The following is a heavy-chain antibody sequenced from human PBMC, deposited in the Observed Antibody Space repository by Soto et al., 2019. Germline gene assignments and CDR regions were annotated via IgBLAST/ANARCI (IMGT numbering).Heavy chain of an antibody. Sequence: ASVKVSCKASGYTFTSYAMHWVRQAPGQRLEWMGWISAGNGNTKYSQKFQGRVTITRDTSASTAYMELSSLRSEDTAVYYCARAPIYVYSTDYWGQGPLVTVS. CDR2: ISAGNGNT. CDR3: ARAPIYVYSTDY. V-gene: IGHV1-3*01. CDR1: GYTFTSYA. J-gene: IGHJ4*02. D-gene: IGHD2-15*01.